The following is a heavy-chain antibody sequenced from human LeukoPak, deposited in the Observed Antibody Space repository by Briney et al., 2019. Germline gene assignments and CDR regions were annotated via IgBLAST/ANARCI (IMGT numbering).Heavy chain of an antibody. J-gene: IGHJ4*02. V-gene: IGHV3-74*01. CDR2: INPDGSST. CDR3: VRDMGYYDKV. D-gene: IGHD3-22*01. Sequence: GGSPRLSCAASGFTFSTSWMHWVRQAPGKGLVWVSRINPDGSSTDYADSVKGRFTISRDNAKTTLYLQMNSLRAEDAAVYYCVRDMGYYDKVWGQGTLVTVSS. CDR1: GFTFSTSW.